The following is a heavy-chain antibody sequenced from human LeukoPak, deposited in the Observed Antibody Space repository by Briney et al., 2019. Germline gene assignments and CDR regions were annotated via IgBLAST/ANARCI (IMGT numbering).Heavy chain of an antibody. J-gene: IGHJ4*02. CDR2: IRSSGEST. CDR3: AKEVRESAWFYFDY. V-gene: IGHV3-23*01. Sequence: GGSLGLSCAASGFTFRTYAMSWVRQAPGKGLEWVSSIRSSGESTYYADSVKGRFTISRDNSRNTVFLQMKSLTAEDTAVYYCAKEVRESAWFYFDYWGQETLATVSS. D-gene: IGHD3-10*01. CDR1: GFTFRTYA.